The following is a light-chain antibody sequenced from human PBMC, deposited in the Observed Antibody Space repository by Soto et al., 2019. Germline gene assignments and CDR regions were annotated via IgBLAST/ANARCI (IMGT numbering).Light chain of an antibody. Sequence: EIVLTQSPGTLSLSPGERATLSTRASQSVSSSYLAGYQQKPGQAPRLLIYGASSRATGIPDRFSGSGPGTDFTLTISRLEPEDFAVYYCQQYGSSPLTFGGGTKVDIK. CDR2: GAS. J-gene: IGKJ4*01. CDR3: QQYGSSPLT. CDR1: QSVSSSY. V-gene: IGKV3-20*01.